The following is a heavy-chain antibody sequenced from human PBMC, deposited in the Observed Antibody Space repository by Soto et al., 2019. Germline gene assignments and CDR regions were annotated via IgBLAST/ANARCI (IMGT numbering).Heavy chain of an antibody. CDR2: INAGNGNT. V-gene: IGHV1-3*01. J-gene: IGHJ4*02. CDR3: AAGVVGPTIPDY. D-gene: IGHD1-26*01. Sequence: ASVKVSCKASGYTFTSYAMHWVRQAPGQRLEWMGWINAGNGNTKYSQKFQDRVIITRDTSTSTVYMELSSLRSEDTAVYYCAAGVVGPTIPDYWGQGTLVTVSS. CDR1: GYTFTSYA.